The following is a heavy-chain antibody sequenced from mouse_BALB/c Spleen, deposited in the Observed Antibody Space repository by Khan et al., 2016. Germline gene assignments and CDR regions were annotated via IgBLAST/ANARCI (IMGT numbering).Heavy chain of an antibody. CDR1: GSTFSDYY. Sequence: EVELVESGGGLVKPGGSLKLSCAASGSTFSDYYMHWVRQTPEKRLEWVATISDGGSYTHYPDSVKGRFTISSDNAKNHLYLQMSSLRSEDTAMYYCARDDRWFAYWGQGTLVTVSA. V-gene: IGHV5-4*02. CDR2: ISDGGSYT. D-gene: IGHD2-14*01. J-gene: IGHJ3*01. CDR3: ARDDRWFAY.